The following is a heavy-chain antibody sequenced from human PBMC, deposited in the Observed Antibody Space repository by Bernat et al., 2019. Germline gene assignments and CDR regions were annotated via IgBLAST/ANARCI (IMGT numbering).Heavy chain of an antibody. CDR2: IDWDDDR. D-gene: IGHD3-10*01. CDR1: GFSLSTTGMC. Sequence: QVTLRESGPALVKPTQTLTLTCTFSGFSLSTTGMCVSWIRQPPGKALEWLACIDWDDDRYYSTSLKTRLTISKDTTKNQVVLTMTNMDPVDTATYYCARSDGSGGYYRDDWFDPWGQGTLVTVSS. CDR3: ARSDGSGGYYRDDWFDP. J-gene: IGHJ5*02. V-gene: IGHV2-70*15.